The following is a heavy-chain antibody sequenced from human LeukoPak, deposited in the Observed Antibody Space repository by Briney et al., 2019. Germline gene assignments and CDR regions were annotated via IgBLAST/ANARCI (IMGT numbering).Heavy chain of an antibody. D-gene: IGHD3-3*01. CDR1: GFTFSSYS. Sequence: KPGGSLRLSCAASGFTFSSYSMNWVRQAPGKGLEWVSSISTSSSYIYYADLVKGRFTISRDNAKNPLYLQMNSLRAEDTAVYYCAGGNYDFWMWGQGTLVTVSS. CDR3: AGGNYDFWM. V-gene: IGHV3-21*04. CDR2: ISTSSSYI. J-gene: IGHJ4*02.